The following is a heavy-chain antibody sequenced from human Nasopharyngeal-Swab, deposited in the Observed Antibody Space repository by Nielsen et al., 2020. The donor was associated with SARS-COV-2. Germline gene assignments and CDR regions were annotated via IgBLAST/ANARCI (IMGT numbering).Heavy chain of an antibody. V-gene: IGHV1-3*01. Sequence: ASVKVSCKASGYTFTSYAMRWVRQAPGQRLEWMGWINAGNGNTKYSQKFQGRVTITRDTSASTAYMELSSLRSEDTAVYYCARGDTIFGKGSYDAFDIWGQGTMVTVSS. CDR2: INAGNGNT. CDR3: ARGDTIFGKGSYDAFDI. D-gene: IGHD3-3*01. CDR1: GYTFTSYA. J-gene: IGHJ3*02.